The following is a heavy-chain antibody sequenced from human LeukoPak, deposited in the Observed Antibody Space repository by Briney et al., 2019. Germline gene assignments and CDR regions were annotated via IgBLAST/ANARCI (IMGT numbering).Heavy chain of an antibody. CDR2: IYSGGST. D-gene: IGHD4-17*01. CDR1: GFTVSSNY. J-gene: IGHJ4*02. V-gene: IGHV3-53*01. Sequence: GGSLRLSCAASGFTVSSNYMSWVRQAPGKGLEWVSVIYSGGSTYYADSVKGRFTISRDNSKNTLYLQMNSLRAEDTAVYYCAKRHGDYYFDYWGQGTLVTVSS. CDR3: AKRHGDYYFDY.